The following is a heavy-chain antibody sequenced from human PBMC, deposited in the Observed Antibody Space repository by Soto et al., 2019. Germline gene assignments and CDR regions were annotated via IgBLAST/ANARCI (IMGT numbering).Heavy chain of an antibody. J-gene: IGHJ4*02. CDR1: GFTFSSYA. Sequence: GGSLRLSCAASGFTFSSYAINWLRQAPGKGLQWVSAISGSGDSTYYADSVKGRFTISRDNSKNTLYLQMNSLRAEDTAVYYCAKDLDSSSWSPHLDYWGQGTLVTVSS. D-gene: IGHD6-13*01. CDR2: ISGSGDST. CDR3: AKDLDSSSWSPHLDY. V-gene: IGHV3-23*01.